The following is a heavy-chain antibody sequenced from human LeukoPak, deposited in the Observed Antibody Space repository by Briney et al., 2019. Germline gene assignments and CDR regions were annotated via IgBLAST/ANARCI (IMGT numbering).Heavy chain of an antibody. CDR1: GYSFTSYW. CDR3: ARPTAYYDYVWGSFID. CDR2: IYPGDSDT. Sequence: GESLKISCKGSGYSFTSYWIGWMRQMPGKGLEWMGIIYPGDSDTRYSPSFQGQVTISADKSISTAYLQWSSLKASDTAMYYCARPTAYYDYVWGSFIDWGQGTLVTVSS. J-gene: IGHJ4*02. D-gene: IGHD3-16*01. V-gene: IGHV5-51*01.